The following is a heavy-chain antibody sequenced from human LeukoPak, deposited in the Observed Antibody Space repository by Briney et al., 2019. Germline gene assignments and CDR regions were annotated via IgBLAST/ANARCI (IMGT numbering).Heavy chain of an antibody. D-gene: IGHD6-6*01. J-gene: IGHJ6*03. Sequence: GGSLRLSYAASGFTFSNAWMSWVRQAPGKGLEWVGRIKSKTDGGTTDYAAPVKGRFTISRDDSKNTLYLQMNSLKTEDTAVYYCTTDLDALGSYYYYYMDVWGKGTTVTVSS. CDR3: TTDLDALGSYYYYYMDV. V-gene: IGHV3-15*01. CDR1: GFTFSNAW. CDR2: IKSKTDGGTT.